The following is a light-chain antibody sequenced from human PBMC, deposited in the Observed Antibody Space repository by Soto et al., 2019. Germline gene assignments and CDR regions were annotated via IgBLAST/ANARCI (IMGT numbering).Light chain of an antibody. Sequence: QSVLTQPPSVSGAPGQRVTISCTGSSSNIGAGYYVHWYQQLPGTAPKLLTYGNSNRPSGVPDRFSGSKSGTSASLAITGLQAEDEADYYCQSYDSSLSGVVFGTGTKVTVL. J-gene: IGLJ1*01. V-gene: IGLV1-40*01. CDR3: QSYDSSLSGVV. CDR1: SSNIGAGYY. CDR2: GNS.